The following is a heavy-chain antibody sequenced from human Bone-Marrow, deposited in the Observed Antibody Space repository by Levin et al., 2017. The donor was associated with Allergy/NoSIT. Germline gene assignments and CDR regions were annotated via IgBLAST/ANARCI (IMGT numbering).Heavy chain of an antibody. CDR1: GFTFSSYG. CDR2: ISYSGSNS. Sequence: GESLKISCAASGFTFSSYGMHWVRQAPGKGLEWVAVISYSGSNSYYADSVKGRFTISRDNSKNTVFLQMNSLKPEDTALYYCAKDRQSNYYFDFWGQGTLVTVSS. D-gene: IGHD3-10*01. J-gene: IGHJ4*02. CDR3: AKDRQSNYYFDF. V-gene: IGHV3-30*18.